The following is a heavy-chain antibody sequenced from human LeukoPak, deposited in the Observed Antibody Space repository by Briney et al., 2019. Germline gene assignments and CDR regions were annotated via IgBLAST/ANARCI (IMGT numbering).Heavy chain of an antibody. J-gene: IGHJ4*02. Sequence: SETLSLTCTVSGGSISSYYWSWIRQPAGKGLECIGRIYSSGSTTYNPSLKSRVTMSVDTSKNQFSLKLSSVTAADTAVYYCARGADYGDSPYWGQGTLVTVSS. CDR3: ARGADYGDSPY. CDR1: GGSISSYY. CDR2: IYSSGST. D-gene: IGHD4-17*01. V-gene: IGHV4-4*07.